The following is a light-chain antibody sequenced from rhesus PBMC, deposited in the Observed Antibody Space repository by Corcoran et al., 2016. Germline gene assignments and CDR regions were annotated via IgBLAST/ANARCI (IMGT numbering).Light chain of an antibody. V-gene: IGKV3-40*03. CDR2: SAY. CDR3: QQYNDLLCS. J-gene: IGKJ2*01. CDR1: ESVGSY. Sequence: EIVMTQSPATLSLSPGETATLSCRASESVGSYLAWYQQKPGQAPKLLVHSAYFRATGIPARFSGNGARTEFTLTISSLEPEDVGVYHCQQYNDLLCSFGQGTKVEIK.